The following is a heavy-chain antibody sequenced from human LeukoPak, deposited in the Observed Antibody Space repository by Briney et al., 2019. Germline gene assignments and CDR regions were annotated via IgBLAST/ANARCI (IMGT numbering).Heavy chain of an antibody. CDR2: INPNSGDT. CDR3: ARDVWGVGAPRLDY. CDR1: GYTFTGYY. V-gene: IGHV1-2*02. D-gene: IGHD3-16*01. J-gene: IGHJ4*02. Sequence: GASVKVSCKASGYTFTGYYMHWVRQAPGQGLEWVGWINPNSGDTNFAQKFQGGVTMTRDTSISTAYMELSRLRSDDTAVYYCARDVWGVGAPRLDYWGQGTLVTVSS.